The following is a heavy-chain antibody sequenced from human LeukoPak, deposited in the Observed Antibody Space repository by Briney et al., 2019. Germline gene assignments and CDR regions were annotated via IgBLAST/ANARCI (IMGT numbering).Heavy chain of an antibody. CDR1: GGTFSSYA. D-gene: IGHD3-22*01. CDR3: ARVDYYDRPDY. V-gene: IGHV1-69*05. J-gene: IGHJ4*02. CDR2: IIPIFGTA. Sequence: SVKVSCKASGGTFSSYAISWVRQARGQGLEWMGRIIPIFGTANYAQKFQGRVTITTDESTSTAYMELSSLRSEDTAVYYCARVDYYDRPDYWGQGTLVTVSS.